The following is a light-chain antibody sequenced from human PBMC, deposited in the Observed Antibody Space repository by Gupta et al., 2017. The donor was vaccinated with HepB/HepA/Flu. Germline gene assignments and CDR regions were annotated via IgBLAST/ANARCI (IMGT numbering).Light chain of an antibody. J-gene: IGKJ1*01. CDR1: QTVDNT. CDR3: QQYKNWPAT. Sequence: EIVMTPSPGTLSMSPGERATLSCWASQTVDNTLAWYQQKPGQAPRLLIYGASTRATGIPARFRGSGSGTEFTLTITSLQSEDFAVYFCQQYKNWPATFGQGTKVEIK. CDR2: GAS. V-gene: IGKV3-15*01.